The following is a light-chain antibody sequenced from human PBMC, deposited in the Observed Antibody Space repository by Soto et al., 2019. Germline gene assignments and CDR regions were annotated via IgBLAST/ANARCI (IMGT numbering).Light chain of an antibody. J-gene: IGKJ3*01. CDR3: QEYFQWPPGM. Sequence: EIVVTQSPATLSASPGERVTLTCRASQFVSTRLAWYQQRPGQVPRLLIYDAYTRALGISARFSGSGSGTEFTLTISSLQSEDFALYYCQEYFQWPPGMFGPGTNVDIK. CDR2: DAY. V-gene: IGKV3-15*01. CDR1: QFVSTR.